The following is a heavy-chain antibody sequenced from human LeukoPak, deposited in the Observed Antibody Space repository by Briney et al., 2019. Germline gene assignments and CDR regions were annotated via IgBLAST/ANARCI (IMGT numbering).Heavy chain of an antibody. D-gene: IGHD3-9*01. CDR3: ARGSYHYDILTGPYIGSWFDP. J-gene: IGHJ5*02. CDR2: INPSGGST. V-gene: IGHV1-46*01. Sequence: ASVKVSCKASGYTFTSYDINWVRQATGQGLEWMGIINPSGGSTSYAQKFQGRVTMTRDMSTSTVYMELSSLRSEDTAVYYCARGSYHYDILTGPYIGSWFDPWGQGTLVTVSS. CDR1: GYTFTSYD.